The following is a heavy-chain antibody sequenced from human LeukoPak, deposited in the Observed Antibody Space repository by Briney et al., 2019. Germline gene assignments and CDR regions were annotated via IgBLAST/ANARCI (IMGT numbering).Heavy chain of an antibody. CDR3: ARQRNDVGGFYIDY. Sequence: KPSETPSLTCTVSGGSIGSYYWSWIRQSPGKGLDWIGYIHNSGATSYNPSLKSQVTISVDSSKNQFSLKLGSVTASDTAVYYCARQRNDVGGFYIDYWGQGTLVTISS. D-gene: IGHD4-23*01. CDR1: GGSIGSYY. V-gene: IGHV4-59*08. CDR2: IHNSGAT. J-gene: IGHJ4*02.